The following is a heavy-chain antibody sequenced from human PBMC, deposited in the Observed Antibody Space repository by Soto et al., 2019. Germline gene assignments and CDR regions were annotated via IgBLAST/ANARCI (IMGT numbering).Heavy chain of an antibody. Sequence: GECRKIPCTVSGYSFSNYWVAGGRQRPGEGLECMGIVFPGDSDTTYSPSFRGQVTFSADHSITTAFLQWRSLKASDTAVYYYPRQRLYRRARSCDGTNDLDPGGQGPKLNVSS. CDR2: VFPGDSDT. CDR3: PRQRLYRRARSCDGTNDLDP. D-gene: IGHD1-7*01. V-gene: IGHV5-51*01. J-gene: IGHJ5*02. CDR1: GYSFSNYW.